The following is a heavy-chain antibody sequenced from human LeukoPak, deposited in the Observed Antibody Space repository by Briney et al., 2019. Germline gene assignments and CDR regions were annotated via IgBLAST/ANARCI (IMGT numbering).Heavy chain of an antibody. Sequence: SETLSLTCTVSGGSISSYYWSWIRQPPGKGLEWIGYIYYSGSTNYNPSLKSRVTISVDTSKNQFSLKLSSVTAADTAVYYCARGQWLVTGPTNWFDPWGQGTLVTVSS. CDR1: GGSISSYY. D-gene: IGHD6-19*01. CDR3: ARGQWLVTGPTNWFDP. CDR2: IYYSGST. V-gene: IGHV4-59*12. J-gene: IGHJ5*02.